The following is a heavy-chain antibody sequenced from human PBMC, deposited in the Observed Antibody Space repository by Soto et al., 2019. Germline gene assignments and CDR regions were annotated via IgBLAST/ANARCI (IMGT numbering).Heavy chain of an antibody. J-gene: IGHJ4*02. D-gene: IGHD1-7*01. CDR2: IYRTGST. V-gene: IGHV4-4*02. Sequence: TSEALSLTCSVSGGSFTSNNWWTWVRQPPGQGLEWIGEIYRTGSTNYNPSLKSRVTISLDKSENQFSLKVTSLTAADTAVYYCASRDPGTSVDYWGQGTLVTVSS. CDR1: GGSFTSNNW. CDR3: ASRDPGTSVDY.